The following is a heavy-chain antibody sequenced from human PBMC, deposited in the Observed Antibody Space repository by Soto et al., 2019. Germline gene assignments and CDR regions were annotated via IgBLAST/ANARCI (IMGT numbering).Heavy chain of an antibody. V-gene: IGHV3-33*01. CDR2: LSYDGSKK. Sequence: QVQLVEAGGGVVQPGRSLSLSCAASGFRFSSCDMHWVRQAPGKGLEWVTLLSYDGSKKYTAESVKGRFTISRDNSQNTRYLQMNSLGAEDTAVDYCARERGTTVIANVDDLWGQGTRVTVSS. J-gene: IGHJ5*02. CDR1: GFRFSSCD. D-gene: IGHD4-4*01. CDR3: ARERGTTVIANVDDL.